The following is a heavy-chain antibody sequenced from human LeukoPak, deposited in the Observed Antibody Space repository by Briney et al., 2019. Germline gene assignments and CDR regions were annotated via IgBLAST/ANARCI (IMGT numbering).Heavy chain of an antibody. V-gene: IGHV2-70*04. CDR2: IDWDDDK. J-gene: IGHJ4*02. CDR3: ALIEVAGTDY. CDR1: GFSLSTSGMR. D-gene: IGHD6-19*01. Sequence: SGPTLVNPTQTLTLTCTFSGFSLSTSGMRVSWIHQPTGQALKWLARIDWDDDKFYSTSLKTRLTISKDTSKNQMVLTITNMDPVYTATYFSALIEVAGTDYWGQGTLVTVSS.